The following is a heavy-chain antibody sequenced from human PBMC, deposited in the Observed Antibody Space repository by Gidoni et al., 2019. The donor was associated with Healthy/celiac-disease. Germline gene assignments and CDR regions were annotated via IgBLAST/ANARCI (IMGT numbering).Heavy chain of an antibody. CDR2: ISGSGGST. V-gene: IGHV3-23*04. CDR1: GFTFSSYA. D-gene: IGHD3-22*01. CDR3: AKDSEYYYDSSGYYYGYFQH. Sequence: EVQLVESGGGLVQPGGSLRLSCAVSGFTFSSYAMSWVRQAPGKGLEWVSAISGSGGSTYYADSVKGRFTISRDNSKNTLYLQMNSLRAEDTAVYYCAKDSEYYYDSSGYYYGYFQHWGQGTLVTVSS. J-gene: IGHJ1*01.